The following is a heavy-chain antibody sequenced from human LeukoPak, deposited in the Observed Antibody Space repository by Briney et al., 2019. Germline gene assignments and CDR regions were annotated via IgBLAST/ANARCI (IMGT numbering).Heavy chain of an antibody. D-gene: IGHD5-12*01. CDR3: ARRDKRGSAFDI. CDR2: IYYGGST. CDR1: GDSISRGTYY. V-gene: IGHV4-39*07. Sequence: PSETLSLTCSVSGDSISRGTYYWGWIRQPPGKGLEWIGSIYYGGSTYYNPSLKSRVTISVDTSKNQFSLKLSSVTAADTAVYYCARRDKRGSAFDIWGQGTMVTVSS. J-gene: IGHJ3*02.